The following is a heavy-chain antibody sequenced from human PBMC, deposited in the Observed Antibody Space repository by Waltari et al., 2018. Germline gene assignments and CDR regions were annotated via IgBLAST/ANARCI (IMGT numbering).Heavy chain of an antibody. Sequence: QVQLVQSGAEVKKPGSSVKVSCKASGGTFSSYTISWVRQAPGQGLEWMGRIIPILGIANYAQKFQGRVTITADKSTSTAYMELSSLRSEDTAVYYCARDRMVRGVTYYYYGMDVWGQGTTVTVSS. J-gene: IGHJ6*02. CDR2: IIPILGIA. CDR1: GGTFSSYT. V-gene: IGHV1-69*08. D-gene: IGHD3-10*01. CDR3: ARDRMVRGVTYYYYGMDV.